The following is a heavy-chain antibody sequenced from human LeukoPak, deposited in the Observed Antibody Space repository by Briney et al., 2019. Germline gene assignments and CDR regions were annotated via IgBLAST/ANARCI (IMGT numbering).Heavy chain of an antibody. Sequence: GGSLRLSCAASGISVSSNYMSWVRQAPGKGLEWVSAISGSGGRTYYADSVKGRFTISRDNAKNSLYLQMNSLRAEDTAVYYCARVHHSSSWGTDDCWGQGTLVTVSS. CDR1: GISVSSNY. D-gene: IGHD6-13*01. CDR2: ISGSGGRT. CDR3: ARVHHSSSWGTDDC. V-gene: IGHV3-23*01. J-gene: IGHJ4*02.